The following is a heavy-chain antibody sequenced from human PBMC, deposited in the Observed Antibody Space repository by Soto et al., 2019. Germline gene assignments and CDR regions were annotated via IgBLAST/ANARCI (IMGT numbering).Heavy chain of an antibody. Sequence: QVQLQESGPGLVKPSQTLSLTCTVSGGSISSGDYYWSWIRQPPGKGLEWIGYIYYSGSTYYNPSLQSRVTISVDTSKNQFSLKLSSVTAADTAVYYCASPGEMATIGEAWYFDLWGRGTLVTVSS. J-gene: IGHJ2*01. V-gene: IGHV4-30-4*01. CDR2: IYYSGST. CDR3: ASPGEMATIGEAWYFDL. CDR1: GGSISSGDYY. D-gene: IGHD5-12*01.